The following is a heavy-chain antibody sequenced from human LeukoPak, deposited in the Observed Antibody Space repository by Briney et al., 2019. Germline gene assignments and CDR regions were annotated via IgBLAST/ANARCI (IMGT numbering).Heavy chain of an antibody. CDR2: IYYSGST. J-gene: IGHJ4*02. Sequence: SETLSLTCTVSGCSISSSSYYWGWIRQPPGKGLEWIGSIYYSGSTYYNPSLKSRVTISVDTSKNQFSLKLGFVTAADTAVYYCARRRGYYFDYWGQGTLVTVSS. CDR1: GCSISSSSYY. V-gene: IGHV4-39*01. CDR3: ARRRGYYFDY. D-gene: IGHD3-10*01.